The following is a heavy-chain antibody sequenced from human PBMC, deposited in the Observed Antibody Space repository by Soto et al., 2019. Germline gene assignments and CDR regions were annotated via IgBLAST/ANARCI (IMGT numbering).Heavy chain of an antibody. V-gene: IGHV3-9*01. CDR1: GFTFDDYA. CDR3: VNGLGYESSEYVLTAFDY. Sequence: EVQLVESGGGLVQPGRSLRLSCAASGFTFDDYAMHWVRQAPGKGLEWVSGISWNSGSIGYADSVKGRFTISRDNAKNSLDLQMNSLRAEDTAWYSCVNGLGYESSEYVLTAFDYWGQGTVVIVSS. J-gene: IGHJ4*02. CDR2: ISWNSGSI. D-gene: IGHD3-22*01.